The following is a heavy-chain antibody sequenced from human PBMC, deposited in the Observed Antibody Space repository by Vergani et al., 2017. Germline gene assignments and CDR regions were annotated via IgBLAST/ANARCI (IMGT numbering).Heavy chain of an antibody. CDR1: GFTFSSYS. V-gene: IGHV3-48*04. CDR3: AKAATPGYSGYDFDY. CDR2: ISSSSSTI. Sequence: EVQLVESGGGLVQPGGSLRLSCAASGFTFSSYSMNWVRQAPGKGLEWVSYISSSSSTIYYADSVKGRFTISRDNAKNSLYLQMNSLRAEDTALYYCAKAATPGYSGYDFDYWGQGTLVTVSS. D-gene: IGHD5-12*01. J-gene: IGHJ4*02.